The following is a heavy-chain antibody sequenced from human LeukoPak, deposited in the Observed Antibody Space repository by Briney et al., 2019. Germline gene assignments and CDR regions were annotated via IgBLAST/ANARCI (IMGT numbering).Heavy chain of an antibody. J-gene: IGHJ6*04. V-gene: IGHV3-21*01. CDR3: ARGDYSSSFYYYYGMDV. Sequence: RGSLRLSCAASGFTFSSYSMNWVRQAPGKGLEWVSSISSSSSYIYYADSVKGRFTISRDNAKNSLYLQMNSLRAEDTAVYYCARGDYSSSFYYYYGMDVWGKGTTVTVSS. CDR1: GFTFSSYS. CDR2: ISSSSSYI. D-gene: IGHD6-13*01.